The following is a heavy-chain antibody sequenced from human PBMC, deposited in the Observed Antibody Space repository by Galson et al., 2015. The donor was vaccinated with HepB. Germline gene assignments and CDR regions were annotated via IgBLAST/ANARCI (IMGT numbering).Heavy chain of an antibody. D-gene: IGHD6-6*01. V-gene: IGHV4-34*01. J-gene: IGHJ6*03. Sequence: ETLSLTCAVYGGSFSGYYWSWIRQPPGKGLEWIGEINHSGSTNYNPSLKSRVTISVDTSKNQFSLKLSSVTAADTAVYYCARGTSARRADYYYYMDVWGKGTTVTVSS. CDR2: INHSGST. CDR1: GGSFSGYY. CDR3: ARGTSARRADYYYYMDV.